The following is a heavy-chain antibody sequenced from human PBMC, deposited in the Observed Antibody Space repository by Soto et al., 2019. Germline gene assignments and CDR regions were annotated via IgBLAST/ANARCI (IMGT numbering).Heavy chain of an antibody. CDR1: GGSVSSGSYY. CDR2: IYYSGST. J-gene: IGHJ5*02. V-gene: IGHV4-61*01. Sequence: KPSETLSLTCTVSGGSVSSGSYYWSWIRQPPGKGLEWIGYIYYSGSTNYNPSLKSRVTISVDTSKNQFSLKLSSVTAADTAVYYCARQGWNYVYNWFDPWGQGTLVTVSS. D-gene: IGHD1-7*01. CDR3: ARQGWNYVYNWFDP.